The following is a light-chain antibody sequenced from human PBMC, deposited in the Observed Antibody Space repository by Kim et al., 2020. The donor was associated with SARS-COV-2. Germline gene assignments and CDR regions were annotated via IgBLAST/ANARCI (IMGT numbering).Light chain of an antibody. CDR3: QHYSGTGWT. CDR2: CTA. J-gene: IGKJ1*01. Sequence: ATINCKSSQSLLRAHNNNSYLAWYQQKPGQPPKLLIYCTATRESGVPDRFSGSGSGTEFTLTISSLQAEDVAVYYCQHYSGTGWTFGQGTKVDIK. CDR1: QSLLRAHNNNSY. V-gene: IGKV4-1*01.